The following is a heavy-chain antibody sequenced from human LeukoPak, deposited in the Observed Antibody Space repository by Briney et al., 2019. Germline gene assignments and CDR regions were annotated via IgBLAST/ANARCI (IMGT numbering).Heavy chain of an antibody. CDR1: GFTFSSYS. D-gene: IGHD3-16*01. J-gene: IGHJ4*02. Sequence: GGSLRLSCAASGFTFSSYSMSWVRQAPGKGLEWVSSISGSGGSTYYADSVKGRFTISRDNSRNTLFLQMNSLKADGTAVYYCAKGGGGVLASWGQGTLVTVSS. CDR2: ISGSGGST. V-gene: IGHV3-23*01. CDR3: AKGGGGVLAS.